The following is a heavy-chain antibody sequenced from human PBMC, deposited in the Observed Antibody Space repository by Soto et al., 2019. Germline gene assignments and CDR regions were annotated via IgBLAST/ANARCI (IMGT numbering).Heavy chain of an antibody. Sequence: SENLSLTCAVYGGSFSGYYCSGIRQPPGKGLEWIGEINHCGSTNYKPSLKSRVTMSVDTSRNQCTLKLSSVTAADTAVYYCARARYCTSASCPGYFQHWRQGTLVTVSS. D-gene: IGHD2-2*01. J-gene: IGHJ1*01. CDR1: GGSFSGYY. CDR2: INHCGST. V-gene: IGHV4-34*01. CDR3: ARARYCTSASCPGYFQH.